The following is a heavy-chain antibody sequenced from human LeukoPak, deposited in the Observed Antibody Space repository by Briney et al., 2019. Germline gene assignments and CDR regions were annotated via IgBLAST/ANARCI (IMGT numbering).Heavy chain of an antibody. D-gene: IGHD3-10*01. V-gene: IGHV4-39*07. CDR1: GNSISSSSYY. J-gene: IGHJ4*02. CDR2: INYYGKT. CDR3: ARGSLWFGELRY. Sequence: SETLSLTCTVSGNSISSSSYYWVWIRQPPGKGLEWIGSINYYGKTYYNPSVKSRVTISVDTSKNQFSLKLSSVTAADTAVYYCARGSLWFGELRYWGQGPLVTVSS.